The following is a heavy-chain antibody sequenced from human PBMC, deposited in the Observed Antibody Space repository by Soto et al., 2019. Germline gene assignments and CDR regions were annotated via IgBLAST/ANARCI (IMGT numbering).Heavy chain of an antibody. CDR3: ARRYDPYYFDY. Sequence: QITLKESGPTLVKPTQTLTLTCTFSGFSLTTSAVAVGWIRQPPGKDLEWLAIIYGSDDKFYSPSLKSRLTLTKDTSTNQVVLTMTSMDPLDTATYYCARRYDPYYFDYWGQGTLVTVSS. CDR2: IYGSDDK. J-gene: IGHJ4*02. CDR1: GFSLTTSAVA. D-gene: IGHD1-1*01. V-gene: IGHV2-5*01.